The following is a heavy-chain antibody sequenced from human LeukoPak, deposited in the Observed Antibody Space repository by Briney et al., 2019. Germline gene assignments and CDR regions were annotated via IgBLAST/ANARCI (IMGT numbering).Heavy chain of an antibody. J-gene: IGHJ4*02. D-gene: IGHD3-10*01. Sequence: SETLSLTCTVSGGSISSGGYYWSWIRQPPGKGLEWIGYIYHSGSTYYNPSLKSRVTISVDTSKNQFSLKLSSVTAADTAVYYCARVSGRTVVDYWGQGTLVTVSS. V-gene: IGHV4-61*08. CDR2: IYHSGST. CDR3: ARVSGRTVVDY. CDR1: GGSISSGGYY.